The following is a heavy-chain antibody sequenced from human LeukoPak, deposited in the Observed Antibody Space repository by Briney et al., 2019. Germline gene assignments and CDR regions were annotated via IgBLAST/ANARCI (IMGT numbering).Heavy chain of an antibody. Sequence: GGSLRLSCEASGFTFTRYWMTWVRQAPGKGLEWVANIKQDGSQRYYVDSVKGRFTISRDNTKHSVYLQMNSLRVEDTAVYYCTSRDYGDTDFELWGQGTLVTVSS. V-gene: IGHV3-7*03. CDR1: GFTFTRYW. D-gene: IGHD4-17*01. CDR3: TSRDYGDTDFEL. CDR2: IKQDGSQR. J-gene: IGHJ4*02.